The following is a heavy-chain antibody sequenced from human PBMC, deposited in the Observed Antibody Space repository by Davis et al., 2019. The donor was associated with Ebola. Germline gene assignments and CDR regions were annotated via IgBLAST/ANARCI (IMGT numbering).Heavy chain of an antibody. CDR2: IYPGDSDT. D-gene: IGHD2-2*01. Sequence: GESLKISCQSSGYTYSSYWIGWVRQRPGKGLEWMGIIYPGDSDTSYSPSFQGQVTISADKSISTAYLQWSSLKASDTAMYYCARLDCSSTSCYYYYYYGMDVWGQGTTVTVSS. J-gene: IGHJ6*02. CDR1: GYTYSSYW. V-gene: IGHV5-51*01. CDR3: ARLDCSSTSCYYYYYYGMDV.